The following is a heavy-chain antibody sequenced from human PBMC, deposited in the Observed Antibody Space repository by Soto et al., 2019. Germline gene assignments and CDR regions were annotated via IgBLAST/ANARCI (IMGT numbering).Heavy chain of an antibody. V-gene: IGHV1-3*01. CDR3: AGESYSNPWFDP. J-gene: IGHJ5*02. D-gene: IGHD4-4*01. Sequence: ASVTVSCKASGYTFTSYAMHWVRQAPGQRLEWMGWINAGNGNTKYSQKFQGRVTITRDTSASTAYMELSSLRSEDTAVYYCAGESYSNPWFDPWGQGTLVTVSS. CDR1: GYTFTSYA. CDR2: INAGNGNT.